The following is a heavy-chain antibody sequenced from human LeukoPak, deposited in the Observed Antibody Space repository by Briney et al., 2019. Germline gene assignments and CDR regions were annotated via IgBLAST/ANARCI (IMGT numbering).Heavy chain of an antibody. J-gene: IGHJ3*02. CDR1: GGSINDRSYY. CDR3: ARRKQLGRKYDAFDI. CDR2: IYYTGIT. V-gene: IGHV4-39*01. D-gene: IGHD6-13*01. Sequence: PSETLSLTCTVSGGSINDRSYYWGWIRQPPGKGLEWIGTIYYTGITYYNPSLKSRVTISVDTSKTQFSLKVTYVTAADTAVYYCARRKQLGRKYDAFDIWGQGTLVTVSS.